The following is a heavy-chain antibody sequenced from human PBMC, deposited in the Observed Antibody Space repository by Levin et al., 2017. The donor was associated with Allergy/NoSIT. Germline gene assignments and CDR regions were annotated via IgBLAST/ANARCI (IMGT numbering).Heavy chain of an antibody. J-gene: IGHJ4*02. CDR1: GFTFGDYA. V-gene: IGHV3-49*03. CDR2: IRSNIHGGTT. Sequence: QSGESLKISCTVSGFTFGDYALMWFRQAPGKGLEWVSFIRSNIHGGTTEYAASVRGRFTMSRDDSKSIAYLQMNSLKTEDTAVYFCARVLVAAGPRLDFWGQGTLVTVSS. CDR3: ARVLVAAGPRLDF. D-gene: IGHD6-13*01.